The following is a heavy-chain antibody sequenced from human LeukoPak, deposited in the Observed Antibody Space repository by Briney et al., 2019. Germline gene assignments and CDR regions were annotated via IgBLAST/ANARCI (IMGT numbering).Heavy chain of an antibody. CDR2: IDPSDSYT. Sequence: GESLKISCKGSGYSFTSYWISWVRQLPGKGLEWMGRIDPSDSYTNYSPSFQGHVTISADKSISTAYLQWSSLKASDTAMYYCARPSSGWYVLDYWGQGTLVTVSS. CDR3: ARPSSGWYVLDY. D-gene: IGHD6-19*01. J-gene: IGHJ4*02. CDR1: GYSFTSYW. V-gene: IGHV5-10-1*01.